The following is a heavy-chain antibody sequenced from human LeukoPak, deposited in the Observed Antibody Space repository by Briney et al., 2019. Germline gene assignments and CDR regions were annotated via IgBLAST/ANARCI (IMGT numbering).Heavy chain of an antibody. CDR3: ARVMGRYCSSTSCYVDY. V-gene: IGHV3-30*04. CDR1: GITFSSYA. Sequence: PGRSLRLSCAASGITFSSYAMHWVRQAPGKGLEWVAVISYDGSNKYYADSVKGRFTISRDNSKNTLYLQMNSLRAEDTAVYYCARVMGRYCSSTSCYVDYWGQRTLVTISS. J-gene: IGHJ4*02. CDR2: ISYDGSNK. D-gene: IGHD2-2*01.